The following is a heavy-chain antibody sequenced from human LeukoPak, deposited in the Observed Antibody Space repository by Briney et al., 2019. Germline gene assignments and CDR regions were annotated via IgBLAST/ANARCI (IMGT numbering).Heavy chain of an antibody. Sequence: GGSLRLSCAASGFTFSSYGMSWVRQAPGKGLEWVSAISSGGGSTYYADSVKGRFTISRDNSKNTLYLQMNSLRAEDTAVYYCAKKNIVVVPAAMGAGYYFDYRGQGTLVTVSS. CDR3: AKKNIVVVPAAMGAGYYFDY. CDR2: ISSGGGST. J-gene: IGHJ4*02. V-gene: IGHV3-23*01. D-gene: IGHD2-2*01. CDR1: GFTFSSYG.